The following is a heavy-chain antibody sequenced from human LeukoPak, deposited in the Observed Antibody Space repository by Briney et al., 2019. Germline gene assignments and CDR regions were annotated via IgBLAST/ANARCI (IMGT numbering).Heavy chain of an antibody. Sequence: GGSLRLSCAASGFTFSSYAMSWVRQAPGKGLEWVSAVVGSGGRTYYGDSVKGRFTISRDNSKNTLYLQMDSLKVEDTAVYYCAKDFGLLWFGELLYYFDYWGQGTLVTVSS. D-gene: IGHD3-10*01. V-gene: IGHV3-23*01. CDR2: VVGSGGRT. CDR3: AKDFGLLWFGELLYYFDY. CDR1: GFTFSSYA. J-gene: IGHJ4*02.